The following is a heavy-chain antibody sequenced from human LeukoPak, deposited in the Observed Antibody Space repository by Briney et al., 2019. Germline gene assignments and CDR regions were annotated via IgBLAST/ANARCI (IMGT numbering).Heavy chain of an antibody. D-gene: IGHD3-10*01. Sequence: PGGSLRLSCAASGFTFSDYFMSWIRQAPGKGLEWVSYISGSGDTIYYADSVKGRFTISRDNAKNSLYLQMNSLRAEDTAVYYCAREEEILLWFGESTGPFDYWGQGTLVTVSS. CDR3: AREEEILLWFGESTGPFDY. V-gene: IGHV3-11*01. J-gene: IGHJ4*02. CDR2: ISGSGDTI. CDR1: GFTFSDYF.